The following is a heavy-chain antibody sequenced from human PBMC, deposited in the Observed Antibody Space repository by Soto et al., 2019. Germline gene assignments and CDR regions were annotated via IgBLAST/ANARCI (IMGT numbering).Heavy chain of an antibody. D-gene: IGHD2-21*01. CDR1: GGSGRSDGYS. Sequence: SETLSLTCTVSGGSGRSDGYSWSWIRQPPGKGLVWIGFVSYSGNTKYNPSLRSRVSISLDTSKKQLSLKLSSVTPAATAVYYCTGEKPSDRYNSGPGCMDFWSQGCTIAFSS. CDR2: VSYSGNT. J-gene: IGHJ6*02. V-gene: IGHV4-61*08. CDR3: TGEKPSDRYNSGPGCMDF.